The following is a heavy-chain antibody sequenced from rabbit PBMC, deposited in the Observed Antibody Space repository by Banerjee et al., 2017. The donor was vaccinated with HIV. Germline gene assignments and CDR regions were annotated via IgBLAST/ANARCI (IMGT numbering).Heavy chain of an antibody. CDR2: IASGSGTTT. D-gene: IGHD7-1*01. V-gene: IGHV1S45*01. J-gene: IGHJ6*01. CDR1: GFSLSSGYY. CDR3: ARDLAAVTGWNFGL. Sequence: QEQLEESGGDLVKPEGSLTLTCKASGFSLSSGYYMCWVRQAPGKVLEWIGCIASGSGTTTYYASWAKGRFTISKTSSTTVTLQMTSLTAADTATYFCARDLAAVTGWNFGLWGPGTLVTVS.